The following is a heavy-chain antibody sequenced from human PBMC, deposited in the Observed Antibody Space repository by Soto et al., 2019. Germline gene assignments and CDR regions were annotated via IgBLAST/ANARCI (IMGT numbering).Heavy chain of an antibody. CDR1: GGSITVSSYY. CDR2: IYYSGST. V-gene: IGHV4-39*01. Sequence: SETLSLTCSVSGGSITVSSYYWGCLRQPPGKGLEWIGSIYYSGSTYYNPSLKSRVTLSADTAKNQFSLKLSSVTAADTAVYYCARQGYDSSGYCFDHWGQGTPVTSPQ. J-gene: IGHJ4*02. CDR3: ARQGYDSSGYCFDH. D-gene: IGHD3-22*01.